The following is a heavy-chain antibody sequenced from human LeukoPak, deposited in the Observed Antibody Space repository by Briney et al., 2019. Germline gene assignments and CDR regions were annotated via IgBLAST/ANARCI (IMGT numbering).Heavy chain of an antibody. J-gene: IGHJ6*04. D-gene: IGHD3-3*01. V-gene: IGHV3-23*01. CDR2: ISDSGGST. Sequence: GGSLRLSCAASGFTFSSYVMSWVRQAPGKGLEWVSGISDSGGSTYYADSVKSRFTISRDNSKNTLYLQMNSLRAEDTAVYYCAKDFWGSSGSVWGKGTTVTVSS. CDR3: AKDFWGSSGSV. CDR1: GFTFSSYV.